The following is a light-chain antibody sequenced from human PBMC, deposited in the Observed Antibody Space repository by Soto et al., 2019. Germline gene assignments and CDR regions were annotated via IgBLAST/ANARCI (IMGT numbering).Light chain of an antibody. CDR2: GAS. J-gene: IGKJ2*01. Sequence: EIVLTQSPGPLSLSPGTRATLSCRASQSVTGSKLAGYQQRPGQAPRLLIYGASTRATDIPARFSGSGSGTNYTLTISGLEPEDFALYFCQQYGNSPFTFGQGTKLDIK. V-gene: IGKV3-20*01. CDR1: QSVTGSK. CDR3: QQYGNSPFT.